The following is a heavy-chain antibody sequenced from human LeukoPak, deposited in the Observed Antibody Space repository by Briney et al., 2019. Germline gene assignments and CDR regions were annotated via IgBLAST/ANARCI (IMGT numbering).Heavy chain of an antibody. J-gene: IGHJ6*03. CDR1: GFTFSSYS. D-gene: IGHD2-15*01. CDR2: ISSSSSYI. V-gene: IGHV3-21*01. Sequence: GGSLRLSCAASGFTFSSYSMNWVRQAPGKGLEWVSSISSSSSYIYYADSVKGRFTISRDNAKNSLYLQMNSLRAEDTAVYYCARDQVVVAATKYYYYYYMDVWGKGTTVTVSS. CDR3: ARDQVVVAATKYYYYYYMDV.